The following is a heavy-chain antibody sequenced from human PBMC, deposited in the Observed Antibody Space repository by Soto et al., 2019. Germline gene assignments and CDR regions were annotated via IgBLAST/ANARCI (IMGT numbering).Heavy chain of an antibody. V-gene: IGHV3-33*01. Sequence: QVQLVESGGGVVQPGRSLRLSCAASGFTFSSYGMHWVRQAPGKGLEWVAVIWYDGSNKYYADSVKGRFTISRDNSKNALYLQMNSLRAEDTAVYYCAREAEWELLPGGTPYYYYGMDVWGQGTTVTVSS. J-gene: IGHJ6*02. CDR2: IWYDGSNK. CDR3: AREAEWELLPGGTPYYYYGMDV. D-gene: IGHD1-26*01. CDR1: GFTFSSYG.